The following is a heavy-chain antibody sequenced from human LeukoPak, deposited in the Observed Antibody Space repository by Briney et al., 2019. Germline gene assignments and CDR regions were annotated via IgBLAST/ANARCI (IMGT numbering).Heavy chain of an antibody. J-gene: IGHJ3*02. Sequence: ASVKVSCKASGYTFTSYYMHWVRQAPGQGLEWMVIINPSGGSTSYAQKFQGRVTMTRDTSTSTVYMELSSLRSEDTAVYYCTREGVYAPDPSSYHRDAFDIWGQGTVVIVSS. D-gene: IGHD3-16*02. CDR3: TREGVYAPDPSSYHRDAFDI. CDR1: GYTFTSYY. V-gene: IGHV1-46*01. CDR2: INPSGGST.